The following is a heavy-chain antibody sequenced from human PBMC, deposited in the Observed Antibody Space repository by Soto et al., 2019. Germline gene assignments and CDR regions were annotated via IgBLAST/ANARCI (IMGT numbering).Heavy chain of an antibody. CDR2: ISAYNGNT. J-gene: IGHJ6*02. CDR1: GYTFTSYG. D-gene: IGHD3-16*01. V-gene: IGHV1-18*01. Sequence: ASVKVSCKASGYTFTSYGISWVRQAPGQGLGWMGWISAYNGNTNYAQKLQGRVTMTTDTSTSTAYMELRSLRSDDTAVYYCARDPRAAVMGGVLDYYYYYGMDVWGQGTTVTVSS. CDR3: ARDPRAAVMGGVLDYYYYYGMDV.